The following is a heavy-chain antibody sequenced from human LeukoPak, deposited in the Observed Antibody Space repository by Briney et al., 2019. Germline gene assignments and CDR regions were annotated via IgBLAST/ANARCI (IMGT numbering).Heavy chain of an antibody. J-gene: IGHJ6*02. V-gene: IGHV1-69*13. CDR1: GGTFSSYA. CDR2: ITPLFGTA. CDR3: ARDGSKIAAADYYYYYYYGMDV. Sequence: ASVKVSCKPSGGTFSSYALSWVRQAPGQGLEWMGGITPLFGTANYAQKFQGRVTITADESTSTAYMELSSLRSEDTAVYYCARDGSKIAAADYYYYYYYGMDVWGQGTTVTVSS. D-gene: IGHD6-13*01.